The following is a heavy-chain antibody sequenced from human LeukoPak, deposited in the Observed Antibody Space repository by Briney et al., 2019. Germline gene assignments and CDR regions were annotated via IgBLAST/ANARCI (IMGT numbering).Heavy chain of an antibody. CDR2: IKQDGSEK. CDR3: AKAVDVSGSYGYFDY. D-gene: IGHD3-10*01. V-gene: IGHV3-7*03. J-gene: IGHJ4*02. Sequence: PGGSLRLSCAASGFTVSSNYMSWVRQAPGKGLEWVANIKQDGSEKYYVDSVKGRFTISRDNSKNTLYLQMNSLRAEDTAVYYCAKAVDVSGSYGYFDYWGQGTLVTVSS. CDR1: GFTVSSNY.